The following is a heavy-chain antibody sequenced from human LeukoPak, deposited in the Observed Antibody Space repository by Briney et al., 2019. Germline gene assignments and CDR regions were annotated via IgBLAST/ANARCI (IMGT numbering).Heavy chain of an antibody. J-gene: IGHJ4*02. D-gene: IGHD1-14*01. CDR1: GFAFSSYN. Sequence: GGSLRLSCAASGFAFSSYNMNWVRQAPGKGLEWVSYISSSSNNIYYADSVKGRFTVSRDNAKNSLYLQMDTLRAEDTAVYYCATAGLTVGNYVLFESWGQGTLVTVSS. V-gene: IGHV3-48*04. CDR3: ATAGLTVGNYVLFES. CDR2: ISSSSNNI.